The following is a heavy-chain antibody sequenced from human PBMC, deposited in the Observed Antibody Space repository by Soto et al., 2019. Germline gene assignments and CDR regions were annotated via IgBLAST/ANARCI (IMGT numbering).Heavy chain of an antibody. CDR2: IYYSGST. CDR3: AGSYYDFWSGYYFWRY. V-gene: IGHV4-59*01. J-gene: IGHJ4*02. D-gene: IGHD3-3*01. CDR1: DGSSCRYY. Sequence: SLPMSVTCSVADGSSCRYYWSRIRQPPGKGLEWIGYIYYSGSTNYNPSLKSRVTISVDTSKNQFSLKLSSVTAADTAVYYCAGSYYDFWSGYYFWRYWGQGTLVTVSS.